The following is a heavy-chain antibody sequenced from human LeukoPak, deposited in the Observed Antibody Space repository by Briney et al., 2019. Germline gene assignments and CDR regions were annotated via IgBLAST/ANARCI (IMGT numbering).Heavy chain of an antibody. CDR1: GGTFSSYA. CDR3: ARTGLAYYDILTGYSTQYYDY. J-gene: IGHJ4*02. D-gene: IGHD3-9*01. Sequence: SVKVSCKASGGTFSSYAISWVRQAPGRGLEWMGGIIPIFGTANYAQKFQGRVTITTDESTSTAYMELSSLRSEDTAVYYCARTGLAYYDILTGYSTQYYDYWGQGTLVTVSS. V-gene: IGHV1-69*05. CDR2: IIPIFGTA.